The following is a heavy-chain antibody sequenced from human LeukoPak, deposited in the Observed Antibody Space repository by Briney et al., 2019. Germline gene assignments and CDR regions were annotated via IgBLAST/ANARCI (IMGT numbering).Heavy chain of an antibody. CDR3: ARGKWFGELGYDY. J-gene: IGHJ4*02. Sequence: SGGSLRLSCAASGFTFSSYSMNWVRQAPGKGLEWVSYISSSSSTIYYADSVKGRFTISRDNAKNSLYLQMNSLRAEDTAVYYCARGKWFGELGYDYWGQGTLVTVSS. CDR2: ISSSSSTI. V-gene: IGHV3-48*01. CDR1: GFTFSSYS. D-gene: IGHD3-10*01.